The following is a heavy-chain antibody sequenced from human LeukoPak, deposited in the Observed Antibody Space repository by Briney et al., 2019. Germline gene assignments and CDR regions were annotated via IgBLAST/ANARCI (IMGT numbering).Heavy chain of an antibody. J-gene: IGHJ4*02. V-gene: IGHV3-11*06. Sequence: GGSLRLSCAASGFTFSDYYMSWIRQAPGKGLEWVSYISSSSSYTNYADSVRGRFTISRDNAKNSLYLQMNSLRAEDTAVYYCASGTGYSSSWPLDYWGQGTLVTVSS. CDR1: GFTFSDYY. CDR3: ASGTGYSSSWPLDY. CDR2: ISSSSSYT. D-gene: IGHD6-13*01.